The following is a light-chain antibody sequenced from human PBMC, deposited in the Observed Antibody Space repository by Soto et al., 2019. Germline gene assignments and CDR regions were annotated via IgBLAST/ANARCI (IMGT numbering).Light chain of an antibody. V-gene: IGLV2-18*02. CDR2: EVS. CDR1: SSDVGSYNR. CDR3: SSYTSSSTYV. J-gene: IGLJ1*01. Sequence: QSALTQPPSVSGSPGQSVTISCTGTSSDVGSYNRVSWYQQPPGTAPKLMIYEVSNRPSGVPDRFSGSKSGNTASLTISGLQAEDEADYYCSSYTSSSTYVFPTGTKLTVL.